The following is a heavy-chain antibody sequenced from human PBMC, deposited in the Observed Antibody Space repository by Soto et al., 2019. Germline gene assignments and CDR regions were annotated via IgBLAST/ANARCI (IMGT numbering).Heavy chain of an antibody. Sequence: GGSLRLSCVPSGFTFRTYAMSWVRQAPGKGLEWVSSISGTGGRTYYADSVKGRFTISRDNSKNTLYLQMNSLRAEDTAVYYRAKDRERQVDYYYYYGMDVWGQGTTVTVS. CDR2: ISGTGGRT. CDR1: GFTFRTYA. V-gene: IGHV3-23*01. CDR3: AKDRERQVDYYYYYGMDV. J-gene: IGHJ6*02.